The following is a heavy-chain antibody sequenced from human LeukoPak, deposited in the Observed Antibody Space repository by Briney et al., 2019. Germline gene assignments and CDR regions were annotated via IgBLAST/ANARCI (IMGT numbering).Heavy chain of an antibody. D-gene: IGHD3-16*01. CDR1: GFTFSTYY. CDR2: ITTSSSYI. V-gene: IGHV3-21*01. CDR3: ARDRPFGGVLDFDY. J-gene: IGHJ4*02. Sequence: GGSLRLSCAASGFTFSTYYMNWVCQAPGKGLEWVSSITTSSSYIYYADSVKGRFTISRDNSKNTLYLQMNSLRAEDTAVYYCARDRPFGGVLDFDYWGQGTLVTVSS.